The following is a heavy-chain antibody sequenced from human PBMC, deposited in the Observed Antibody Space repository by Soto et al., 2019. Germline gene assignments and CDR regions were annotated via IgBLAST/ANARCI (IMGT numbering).Heavy chain of an antibody. J-gene: IGHJ5*02. CDR2: IYYNGNT. CDR1: GGSVSSGSYY. CDR3: ASALYCSGRSCSFAP. D-gene: IGHD2-15*01. V-gene: IGHV4-61*01. Sequence: PSETLSLTCTVSGGSVSSGSYYWSWIRQPPGKGLEWIGYIYYNGNTNYNPSLKSRVTISVDTSKSQFSLKLSSVTAADTAVYYCASALYCSGRSCSFAPWGQGTLVTVSS.